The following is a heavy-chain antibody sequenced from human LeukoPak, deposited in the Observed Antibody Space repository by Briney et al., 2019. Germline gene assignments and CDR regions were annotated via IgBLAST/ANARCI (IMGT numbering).Heavy chain of an antibody. Sequence: ASVKVSCKASGYAYDYYGITWVRQAPGQGLEWVGWISLNNGNTHYTKYAQKFQGRVTLTADTSTATAYMELRGLRSDDTAVYYCQRVTIFGVVIDFDYWGQGTLVAVSS. D-gene: IGHD3-3*01. CDR1: GYAYDYYG. CDR2: ISLNNGNT. J-gene: IGHJ4*02. V-gene: IGHV1-18*01. CDR3: QRVTIFGVVIDFDY.